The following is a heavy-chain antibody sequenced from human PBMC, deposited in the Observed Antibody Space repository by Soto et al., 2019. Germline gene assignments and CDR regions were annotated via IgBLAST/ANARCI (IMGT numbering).Heavy chain of an antibody. CDR2: ITCNGSNK. CDR3: ARDRAAMVTSYYYYGMDV. J-gene: IGHJ6*02. V-gene: IGHV3-30-3*01. Sequence: GGSLRLSCAASGFTFSSYAMSWVRQAPGKGLEWVSVITCNGSNKYYADSVKGRFTISRDNSKNTLYLQMNSLRAEDTAVYYCARDRAAMVTSYYYYGMDVWGQGTTVTVSS. CDR1: GFTFSSYA. D-gene: IGHD5-18*01.